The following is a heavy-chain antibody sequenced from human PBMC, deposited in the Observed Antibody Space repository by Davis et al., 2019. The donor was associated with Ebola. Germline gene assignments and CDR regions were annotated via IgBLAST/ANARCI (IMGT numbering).Heavy chain of an antibody. CDR3: ARDRGYCSGGACYRLLDY. CDR1: GFTFSSYA. J-gene: IGHJ4*02. D-gene: IGHD2-8*02. Sequence: GESLKISCAASGFTFSSYAMSWVRQAPGKGLEWVANIKQDGSEKYYVDSVKGRFTISRDNAKNSLFLQMDSLRAEDTAVYYCARDRGYCSGGACYRLLDYWGQGTLVTVSS. V-gene: IGHV3-7*01. CDR2: IKQDGSEK.